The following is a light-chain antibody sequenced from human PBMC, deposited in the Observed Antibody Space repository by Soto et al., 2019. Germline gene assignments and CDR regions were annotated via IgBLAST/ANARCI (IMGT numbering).Light chain of an antibody. V-gene: IGKV3-15*01. CDR3: QQYNNWHPYT. J-gene: IGKJ2*01. Sequence: EIVMTQSPATLSVSPGERATLSCRASQSVSSNLAWYQQKPGQAPRLLIYGSSTRATGIPARFSGSGSGTESTLTLSSLQSQDVAVYYCQQYNNWHPYTFGQGTKLEIK. CDR1: QSVSSN. CDR2: GSS.